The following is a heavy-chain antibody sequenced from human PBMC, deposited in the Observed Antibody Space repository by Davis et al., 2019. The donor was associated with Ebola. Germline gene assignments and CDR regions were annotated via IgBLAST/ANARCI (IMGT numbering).Heavy chain of an antibody. J-gene: IGHJ4*02. CDR1: GFTFSSYW. CDR3: AREPRAVAGMLVY. Sequence: GESLKISCAASGFTFSSYWMSWVRQAPGKGLEWVANIKQDGSEKYYVDSVKGRFTISRDNAKNTLYLQMNSLRAEDTAVYYCAREPRAVAGMLVYWGQGTLATVSS. D-gene: IGHD6-19*01. V-gene: IGHV3-7*01. CDR2: IKQDGSEK.